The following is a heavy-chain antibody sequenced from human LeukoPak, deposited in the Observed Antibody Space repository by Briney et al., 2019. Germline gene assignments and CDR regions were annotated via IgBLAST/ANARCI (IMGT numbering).Heavy chain of an antibody. Sequence: PSETLSLTCAVYGGSFSSYYWSWIRQPPGKGLEWIGEINHSGSTNYNPSLKSRVTISVDTSKNQFSLKLSSVTAADTAVYYCARVRGETSDQYYYYYYMDVWGKGTTVTVSS. CDR3: ARVRGETSDQYYYYYYMDV. D-gene: IGHD3-10*01. CDR2: INHSGST. CDR1: GGSFSSYY. V-gene: IGHV4-34*01. J-gene: IGHJ6*03.